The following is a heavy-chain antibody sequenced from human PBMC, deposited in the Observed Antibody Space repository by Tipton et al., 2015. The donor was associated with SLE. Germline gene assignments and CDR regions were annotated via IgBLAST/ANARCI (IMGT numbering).Heavy chain of an antibody. V-gene: IGHV4-4*09. Sequence: TLSLTCTVSGGSISSYYWSWIRQPAGKGLEWIGYIYTSGSTNYNPSLKSRVTISVDTSKNQFSLKLSSVTAADTAVYYCARGGGAAAYWVVVYDAFDIWGQGTMVTVSS. J-gene: IGHJ3*02. CDR2: IYTSGST. CDR1: GGSISSYY. D-gene: IGHD6-13*01. CDR3: ARGGGAAAYWVVVYDAFDI.